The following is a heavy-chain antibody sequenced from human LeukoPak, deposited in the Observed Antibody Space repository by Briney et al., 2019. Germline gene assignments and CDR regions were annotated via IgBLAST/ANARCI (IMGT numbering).Heavy chain of an antibody. V-gene: IGHV4-31*03. Sequence: SETLSLTCTVSGGSISSGGYSCSWIRQHPGKGLEWIGSIYYSGSTYYNPSLKSRLTILFDTSKKQFSLEVTSVTAADTAVFYCARVTTHYYFGMEVWGHGTTVTVSS. CDR2: IYYSGST. CDR1: GGSISSGGYS. CDR3: ARVTTHYYFGMEV. D-gene: IGHD4-11*01. J-gene: IGHJ6*02.